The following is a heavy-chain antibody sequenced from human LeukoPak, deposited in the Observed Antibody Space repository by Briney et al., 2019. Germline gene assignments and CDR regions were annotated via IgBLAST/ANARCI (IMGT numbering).Heavy chain of an antibody. Sequence: SVKVSCKASGGTFSSYTISWVRQAPGQGLQWMGRIIPILGIANYAQKFQGRVTITADKSTSTAYMELSSLRSEDTAVYYCARSHLRAMTRQMDVWGKGTTVTVSS. D-gene: IGHD4-11*01. CDR1: GGTFSSYT. J-gene: IGHJ6*04. V-gene: IGHV1-69*02. CDR3: ARSHLRAMTRQMDV. CDR2: IIPILGIA.